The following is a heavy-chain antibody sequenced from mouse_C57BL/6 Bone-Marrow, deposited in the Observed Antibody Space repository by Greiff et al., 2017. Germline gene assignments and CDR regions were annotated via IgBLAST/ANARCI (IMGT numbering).Heavy chain of an antibody. CDR3: ASSSVYSYYEAY. V-gene: IGHV1-52*01. CDR1: GYTFTSYW. CDR2: IDPSDSET. J-gene: IGHJ3*01. Sequence: QVQLQQSGAELVRPGSSVKLSCKASGYTFTSYWMHWVKQRPIQGLEWIGNIDPSDSETHYNQKFKDKATLTVDKSSSTAYMQLSSLTSEDSAVYYCASSSVYSYYEAYWGQGTLVTVSA. D-gene: IGHD2-12*01.